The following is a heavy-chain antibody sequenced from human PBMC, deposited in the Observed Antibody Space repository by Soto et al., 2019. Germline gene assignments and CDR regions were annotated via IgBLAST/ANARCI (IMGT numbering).Heavy chain of an antibody. Sequence: PGGSLRLSCAASGFNFNSYAMHWVRQAPGKGLEWVAVISYDGSNKFYGDSVKGRFTISRDNSKSTLYLQMNSLRAEDTAVYYCAKSLGELPSRRNYYYYYGMDVWGQGTTVTVSS. CDR3: AKSLGELPSRRNYYYYYGMDV. D-gene: IGHD3-10*01. CDR2: ISYDGSNK. V-gene: IGHV3-30*18. CDR1: GFNFNSYA. J-gene: IGHJ6*02.